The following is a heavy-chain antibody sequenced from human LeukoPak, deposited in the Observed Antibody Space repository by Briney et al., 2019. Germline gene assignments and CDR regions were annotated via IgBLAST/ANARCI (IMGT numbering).Heavy chain of an antibody. CDR2: MSSSSNFI. Sequence: GGSLRLSCAASGFTFSSYSLNWVRQAPGKGLEWVSSMSSSSNFIYYADSVQGRFTISRDNAKNSLYLQMNCMRAGDSPVYYCARDAIIDIVVVPAALDQGYFDLWGRGTLVTVSS. CDR3: ARDAIIDIVVVPAALDQGYFDL. V-gene: IGHV3-21*01. J-gene: IGHJ2*01. D-gene: IGHD2-2*01. CDR1: GFTFSSYS.